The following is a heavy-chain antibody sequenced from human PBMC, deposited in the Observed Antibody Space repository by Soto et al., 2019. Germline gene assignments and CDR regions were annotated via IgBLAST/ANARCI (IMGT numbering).Heavy chain of an antibody. Sequence: GGSLRLSCAASGFTFSSYAMSWVRQAPGKGLEWVSAISGSGGSTYYADSVKGRFTISRDNSKNTLYLQMNSLRAEDTAVYYCARDRQQLVTPYYYYGMDVWGQGTTVTVSS. CDR1: GFTFSSYA. CDR2: ISGSGGST. J-gene: IGHJ6*02. D-gene: IGHD6-13*01. V-gene: IGHV3-23*01. CDR3: ARDRQQLVTPYYYYGMDV.